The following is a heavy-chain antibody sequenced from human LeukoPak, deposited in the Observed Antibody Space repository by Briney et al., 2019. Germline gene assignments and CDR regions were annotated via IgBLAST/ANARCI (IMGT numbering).Heavy chain of an antibody. CDR2: ISNSGNTK. CDR1: GFTFSNYE. Sequence: GGSPRLSCAASGFTFSNYEMNWIRQAPGKGLEWISYISNSGNTKYYADSVKGRFSISRDNANNSVYLQMNNLRAEDTAVYYCAAVIDYWGQGTLVTVSS. V-gene: IGHV3-48*03. CDR3: AAVIDY. J-gene: IGHJ4*02.